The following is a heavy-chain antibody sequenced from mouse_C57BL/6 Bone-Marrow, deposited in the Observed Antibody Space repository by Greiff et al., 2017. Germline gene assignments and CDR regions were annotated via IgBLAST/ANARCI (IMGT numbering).Heavy chain of an antibody. Sequence: QVQLKQPGAELVKPGASVKMSCKASGYTFTSYWITWVKQRPGQGLEWIGDIYPGSGSTNYNEKFKSKAPLHVDTSSSTAYMQLSSLTSEDSAVYYCARPYYSNYWYFDVWGTETTVNVSS. CDR1: GYTFTSYW. CDR3: ARPYYSNYWYFDV. J-gene: IGHJ1*03. D-gene: IGHD2-5*01. V-gene: IGHV1-55*01. CDR2: IYPGSGST.